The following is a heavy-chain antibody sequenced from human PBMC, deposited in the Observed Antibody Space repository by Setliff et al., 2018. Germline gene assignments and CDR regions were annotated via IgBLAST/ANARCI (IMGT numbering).Heavy chain of an antibody. Sequence: SETLSLTCTVSGGSISVYYWTWFRQPPGKGLEWIGYISSGSTNYNPSLKSRVSISVDRSKNQFSLNLTSVTAADTAVYYCARAGFELGQYNWFDPWGQGTLVTVSS. D-gene: IGHD3-3*02. CDR3: ARAGFELGQYNWFDP. CDR2: ISSGST. CDR1: GGSISVYY. V-gene: IGHV4-4*08. J-gene: IGHJ5*02.